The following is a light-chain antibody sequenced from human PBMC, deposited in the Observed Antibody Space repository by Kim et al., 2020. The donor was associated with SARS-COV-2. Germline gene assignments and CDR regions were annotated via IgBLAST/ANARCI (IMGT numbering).Light chain of an antibody. CDR2: KAS. CDR1: QSISSW. V-gene: IGKV1-5*03. Sequence: LSASVGDRVTITCRASQSISSWLAWYQQKPGKAPKLLIYKASSLESGVPSRFSGSGSGTEFTLTISSLQPDDFATYYCQQYNSYWTFGQGTRWKS. J-gene: IGKJ1*01. CDR3: QQYNSYWT.